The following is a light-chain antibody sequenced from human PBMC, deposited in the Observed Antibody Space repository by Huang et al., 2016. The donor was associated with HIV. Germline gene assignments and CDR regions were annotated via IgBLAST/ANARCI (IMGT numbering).Light chain of an antibody. CDR2: AAS. V-gene: IGKV1-39*01. J-gene: IGKJ4*01. CDR3: QQSHSTPLT. CDR1: QSINRY. Sequence: DIQMTQSPSSLSASVGDRVTITCRTSQSINRYLNWYQQKPGKAPKLLVYAASRLQTGVSSRFSGSGSGTDFTLTINSLQPDDFATYYCQQSHSTPLTFGGGTKVEIK.